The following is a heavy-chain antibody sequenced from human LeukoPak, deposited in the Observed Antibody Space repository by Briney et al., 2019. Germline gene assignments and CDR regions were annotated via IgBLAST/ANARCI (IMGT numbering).Heavy chain of an antibody. CDR3: ARSSRIAAAGFFFDY. V-gene: IGHV4-34*01. Sequence: SETLSLTCAVYGGSFSGYYWSGIRQPPGKGLEWIGEINHSGSTNYNPSLKSRVTISVDTSKNQFSLKLSSVTAADTAVYYCARSSRIAAAGFFFDYWGQGTLVTVSS. CDR2: INHSGST. CDR1: GGSFSGYY. D-gene: IGHD6-13*01. J-gene: IGHJ4*02.